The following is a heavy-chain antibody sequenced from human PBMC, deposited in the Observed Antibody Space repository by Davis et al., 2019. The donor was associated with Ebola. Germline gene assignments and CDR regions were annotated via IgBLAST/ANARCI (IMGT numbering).Heavy chain of an antibody. J-gene: IGHJ6*02. CDR3: ARVRSGYYPSAMDV. D-gene: IGHD3-3*01. CDR2: ISGGGRTI. V-gene: IGHV3-11*04. CDR1: GFTFSDYY. Sequence: GGSLRLSCAASGFTFSDYYMSWIRQAPGKGLEWVSYISGGGRTIYYADSVKGRFTISRDNAKNSLFLQMDSLRDEDTAVYFCARVRSGYYPSAMDVWGQGTTVTVSS.